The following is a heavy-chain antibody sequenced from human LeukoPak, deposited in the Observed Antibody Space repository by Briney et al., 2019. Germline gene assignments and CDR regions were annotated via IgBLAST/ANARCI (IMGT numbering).Heavy chain of an antibody. CDR3: ARLIQEGSYYYYYYMDV. CDR2: IYTSGST. Sequence: SETLSLTCTVSGGSISSGSYYWSWIRQPAGKGLEWIGRIYTSGSTNYNPSLKSRVTISVDTSKNQFSLKLSSVTAADTAVYYCARLIQEGSYYYYYYMDVWGKGTTVTVSS. D-gene: IGHD5-18*01. J-gene: IGHJ6*03. CDR1: GGSISSGSYY. V-gene: IGHV4-61*02.